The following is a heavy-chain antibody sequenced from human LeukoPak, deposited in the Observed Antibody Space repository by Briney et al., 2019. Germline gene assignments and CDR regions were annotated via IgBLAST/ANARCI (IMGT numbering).Heavy chain of an antibody. Sequence: GESLKISCKGSGYSFTNFWIGWVRQMPGKGPEWMGIIYPGDSDTRYSPSFQGQVTISADKSINTAYLQWSSLKASDTAIYYCAKTPSGSGFQYYFDYWGQGTLVTVSS. CDR2: IYPGDSDT. D-gene: IGHD6-19*01. CDR1: GYSFTNFW. J-gene: IGHJ4*02. V-gene: IGHV5-51*01. CDR3: AKTPSGSGFQYYFDY.